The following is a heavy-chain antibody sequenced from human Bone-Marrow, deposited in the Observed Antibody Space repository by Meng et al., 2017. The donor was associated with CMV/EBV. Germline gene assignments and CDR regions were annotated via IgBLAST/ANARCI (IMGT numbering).Heavy chain of an antibody. Sequence: ASVKVSCKASGYTFAGYHVHWVRQAPGQGLEWTGWSNPKTAATHYAQKFQGRVTMTTDTSISTAYMDLSRLRSDDTAVYFCARLLHVPYYDSSGYYDYWGQGTLVTVSS. D-gene: IGHD3-22*01. CDR3: ARLLHVPYYDSSGYYDY. V-gene: IGHV1-2*02. CDR1: GYTFAGYH. CDR2: SNPKTAAT. J-gene: IGHJ4*02.